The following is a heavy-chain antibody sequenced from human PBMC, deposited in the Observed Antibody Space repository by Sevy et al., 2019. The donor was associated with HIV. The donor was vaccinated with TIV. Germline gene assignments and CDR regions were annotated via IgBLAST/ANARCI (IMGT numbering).Heavy chain of an antibody. Sequence: ASVKVSCKASGYIFTNYEINWVRQATGQGLEWLGRMNPDSGNTDYAQKFQGRVTMTRNTSISTAYMELGSLRSEDTAVYFYARGPDGSSPEYYYYYGMDVWGQGTPVTVSS. D-gene: IGHD3-10*01. J-gene: IGHJ6*02. V-gene: IGHV1-8*01. CDR2: MNPDSGNT. CDR3: ARGPDGSSPEYYYYYGMDV. CDR1: GYIFTNYE.